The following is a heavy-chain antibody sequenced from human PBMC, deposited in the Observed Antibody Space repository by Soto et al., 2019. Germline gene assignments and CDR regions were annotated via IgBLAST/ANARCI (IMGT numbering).Heavy chain of an antibody. D-gene: IGHD2-15*01. CDR3: ARPGLGYCSGGSCSNAFDI. Sequence: GGSLRLSCAASGFTVSSNYMNWVRQAPGKGLEWVSSISSSSSYIYYADSVKGRFTISRDNAKNSLYLQMNSLRAEDTAVYYCARPGLGYCSGGSCSNAFDIWGQGTMVTVSS. CDR2: ISSSSSYI. V-gene: IGHV3-21*01. CDR1: GFTVSSNY. J-gene: IGHJ3*02.